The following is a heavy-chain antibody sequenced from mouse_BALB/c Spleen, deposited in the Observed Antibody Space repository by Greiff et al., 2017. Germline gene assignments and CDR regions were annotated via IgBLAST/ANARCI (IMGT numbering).Heavy chain of an antibody. V-gene: IGHV3-2*02. Sequence: DVQLQESGPGLVKPSQSLSLTCTVTGYSITSDYAWNWIRQFPGNKLEWMGYISYSGSTSYNPSLKSRISITRDTSKNQFFLQLNSVTTEDTATYYCARRGLLRYYAMDYWGQGTSVTVSS. D-gene: IGHD2-3*01. CDR1: GYSITSDYA. CDR3: ARRGLLRYYAMDY. CDR2: ISYSGST. J-gene: IGHJ4*01.